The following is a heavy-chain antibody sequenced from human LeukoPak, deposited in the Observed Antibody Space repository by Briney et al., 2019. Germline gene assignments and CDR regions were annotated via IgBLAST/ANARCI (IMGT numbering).Heavy chain of an antibody. CDR1: GLPQRSLH. D-gene: IGHD3-10*01. J-gene: IGHJ4*02. V-gene: IGHV3-66*01. CDR3: ARGSSGSYYS. CDR2: IYSGGST. Sequence: GGSLSLSCGPCGLPQRSLHMLCLRQAPGKGLEWVSVIYSGGSTYYADSVKGRFTISRDNSKNTLYLQMTSLRAEDTAVYYCARGSSGSYYSWGQGTLVTVSS.